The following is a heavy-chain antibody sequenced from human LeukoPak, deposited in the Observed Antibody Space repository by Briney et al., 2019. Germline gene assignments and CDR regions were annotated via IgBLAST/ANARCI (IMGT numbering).Heavy chain of an antibody. CDR1: GFTFSSYW. CDR2: IKHDGSEK. D-gene: IGHD3-22*01. V-gene: IGHV3-7*01. CDR3: SAGYDTPY. Sequence: GGSLRLSCAASGFTFSSYWMTWVRQTPGKGLEWVANIKHDGSEKYYVDSVKGRFTISRDNAKNSLYLQMNSLRAEDTTVYYCSAGYDTPYWGQGTLVTVSS. J-gene: IGHJ4*02.